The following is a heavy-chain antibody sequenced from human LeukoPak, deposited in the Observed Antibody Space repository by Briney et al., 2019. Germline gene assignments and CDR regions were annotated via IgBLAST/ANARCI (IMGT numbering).Heavy chain of an antibody. V-gene: IGHV3-23*01. CDR2: ISGTGSST. Sequence: GGSLRLSCEASGFTFSTYAMSWVRQAPGNGLEWVSTISGTGSSTHYADSVKGRFTISRDNPENTLYLQMNSLRDEDTAVYYCAKDQGSSNWYAYFDYWGQGTLVTVSS. D-gene: IGHD6-13*01. CDR1: GFTFSTYA. CDR3: AKDQGSSNWYAYFDY. J-gene: IGHJ4*02.